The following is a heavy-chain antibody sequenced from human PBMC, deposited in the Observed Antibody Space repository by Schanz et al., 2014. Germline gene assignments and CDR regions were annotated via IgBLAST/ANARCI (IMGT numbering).Heavy chain of an antibody. D-gene: IGHD6-13*01. V-gene: IGHV1-69*02. J-gene: IGHJ4*02. CDR3: ASSGAGYSSSWDFDY. CDR1: GGTFSRLT. Sequence: VQLVQSGADVKKPGSSVRVSCKASGGTFSRLTFSWVRQAPGQGLEWMGRVIPILGVTHYAQKFQGRVTITADKSTFTAYMDVSSLRAEDTAVYYCASSGAGYSSSWDFDYWGQGTLVTVSS. CDR2: VIPILGVT.